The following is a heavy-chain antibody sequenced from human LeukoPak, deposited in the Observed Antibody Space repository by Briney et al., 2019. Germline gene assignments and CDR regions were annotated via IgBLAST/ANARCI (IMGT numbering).Heavy chain of an antibody. CDR1: GGSVTSYGYY. Sequence: KPPETLSLTCTVSGGSVTSYGYYWNWIRQPPGKGLEWIGYIYYSGSTNYNPSLKSRVTISVDTSKNQFSLKLNSVTAADTAVYYCARWIGGYYFDYWGQGTLVTVSS. D-gene: IGHD3-16*01. V-gene: IGHV4-61*08. CDR3: ARWIGGYYFDY. J-gene: IGHJ4*02. CDR2: IYYSGST.